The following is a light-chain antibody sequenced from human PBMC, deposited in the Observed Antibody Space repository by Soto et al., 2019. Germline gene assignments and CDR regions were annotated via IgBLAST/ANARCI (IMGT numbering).Light chain of an antibody. V-gene: IGKV1-5*01. J-gene: IGKJ4*01. Sequence: DIQMTQSPSTLSASVGDRVTITCRASQSISSWLAWYQQKPGKAPKLLIYDASLLESGVPSRFSGSQSGTEFTLTISSLQPDDFATYYCQQYKTFGGGTKVEIK. CDR3: QQYKT. CDR1: QSISSW. CDR2: DAS.